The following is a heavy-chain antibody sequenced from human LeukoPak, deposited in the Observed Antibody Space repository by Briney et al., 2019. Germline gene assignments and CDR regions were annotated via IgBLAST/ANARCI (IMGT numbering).Heavy chain of an antibody. V-gene: IGHV3-13*01. D-gene: IGHD3-10*01. Sequence: GGSLRLSCAASGFTFSSYDMHWVRQATGKGLEWVSGIGTAGDTYYPGSVKGRFTISRENAKNSLYLQMNSLRAGDTAVYYCAGVRPRGHDYYYYYGMDVWGQGTTVTVSS. CDR3: AGVRPRGHDYYYYYGMDV. CDR2: IGTAGDT. J-gene: IGHJ6*02. CDR1: GFTFSSYD.